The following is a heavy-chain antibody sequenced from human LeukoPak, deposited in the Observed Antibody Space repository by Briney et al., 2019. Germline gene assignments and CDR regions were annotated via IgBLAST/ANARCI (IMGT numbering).Heavy chain of an antibody. CDR3: ARDRYNWNY. V-gene: IGHV4-59*12. D-gene: IGHD1-20*01. J-gene: IGHJ4*02. Sequence: SETLSLTCTVSGGSISSYYWSWIRQPPGKGLEWIGYIYYSGSTSYNPSLKSRVTISVDTSKNQFSLKLSSVTAADTAVYYCARDRYNWNYWGQGTLVTVSS. CDR2: IYYSGST. CDR1: GGSISSYY.